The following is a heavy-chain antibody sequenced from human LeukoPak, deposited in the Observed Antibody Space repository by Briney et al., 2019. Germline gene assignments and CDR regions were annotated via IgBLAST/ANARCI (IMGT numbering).Heavy chain of an antibody. D-gene: IGHD3-3*01. J-gene: IGHJ4*02. V-gene: IGHV3-7*01. CDR3: ARGRYYDFWSGHDY. CDR2: IKQDGSEK. CDR1: GFTFSSYW. Sequence: GGSLRLSCAASGFTFSSYWMSWVRQAPGKGLEWVANIKQDGSEKYYVDSVKGRFTISRDNAKNSLYLQMNSLRAEDTAVYYCARGRYYDFWSGHDYWGQGTLVTVPS.